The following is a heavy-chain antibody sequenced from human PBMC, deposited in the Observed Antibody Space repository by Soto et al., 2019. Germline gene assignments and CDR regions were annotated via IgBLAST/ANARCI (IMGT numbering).Heavy chain of an antibody. D-gene: IGHD3-16*01. CDR3: AKADGVWVVNPIMDY. J-gene: IGHJ4*02. V-gene: IGHV4-39*01. CDR1: GDSISSGRYH. Sequence: SETLSLACTVSGDSISSGRYHWGWIRQPPGKGLEFIATIHYTGNTHYNPSLRSRVTIFVDTSKSQFSLRLSSVTAADTAVYYFAKADGVWVVNPIMDYWGQGTLVTVSS. CDR2: IHYTGNT.